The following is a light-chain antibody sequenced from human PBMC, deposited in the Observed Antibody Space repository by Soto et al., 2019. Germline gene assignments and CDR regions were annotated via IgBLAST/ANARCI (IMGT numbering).Light chain of an antibody. V-gene: IGKV3-20*01. CDR1: QSVTSSY. CDR2: GVS. Sequence: IVVTQSAGTLSLSPGERATLSCRASQSVTSSYLAWWQQKPGQAPRLLMYGVSTRAAGIPDRFSGSGSGTDFTLTITRLEPEDSAVYFCQQYTGPPTTFGQGTRLEIK. J-gene: IGKJ5*01. CDR3: QQYTGPPTT.